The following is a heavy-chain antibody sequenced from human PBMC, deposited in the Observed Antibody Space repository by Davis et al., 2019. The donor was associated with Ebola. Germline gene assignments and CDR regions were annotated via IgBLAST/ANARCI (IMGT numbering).Heavy chain of an antibody. CDR2: ITPIFGTA. Sequence: AASVKVSCKASGGTFSRSAISWVRQAPGQGLEWMGGITPIFGTANYAQKFQGRVTITADEFTNTAYMALNRLTSEDTAVYYCARGSSDYFGSGSYSNPFDYWGQGTLVTVSS. CDR1: GGTFSRSA. CDR3: ARGSSDYFGSGSYSNPFDY. D-gene: IGHD3-10*01. J-gene: IGHJ4*02. V-gene: IGHV1-69*13.